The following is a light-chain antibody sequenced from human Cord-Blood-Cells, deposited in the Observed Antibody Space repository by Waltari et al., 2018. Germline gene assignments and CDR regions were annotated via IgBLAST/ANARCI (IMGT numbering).Light chain of an antibody. CDR1: QSISSY. J-gene: IGKJ2*02. Sequence: DIQMIHSPSSLSASVGDRVTITCRASQSISSYLNWYQQKPGKAPKLLIYAASSLQSAVPSRFSGSGSGTDFSLTISSLLPEEFATYYCQQSDSTRTFGQGTKLEIK. CDR2: AAS. V-gene: IGKV1-39*01. CDR3: QQSDSTRT.